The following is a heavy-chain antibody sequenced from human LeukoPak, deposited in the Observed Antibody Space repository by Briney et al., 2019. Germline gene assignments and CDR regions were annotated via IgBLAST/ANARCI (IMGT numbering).Heavy chain of an antibody. D-gene: IGHD6-19*01. CDR3: AREVAVAGRSLQH. V-gene: IGHV3-21*01. Sequence: GGSLRLSCSASGFTFSSYSMNWVRQAPGKGLEWVSSISSSSSYIYYADSVKGRFTISRDNAKNSLYLQMNSLRAEDTAVYYCAREVAVAGRSLQHWGQGTLVTVSS. CDR1: GFTFSSYS. CDR2: ISSSSSYI. J-gene: IGHJ1*01.